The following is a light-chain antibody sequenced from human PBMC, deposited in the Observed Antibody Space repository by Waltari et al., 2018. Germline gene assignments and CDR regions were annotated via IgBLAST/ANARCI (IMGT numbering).Light chain of an antibody. J-gene: IGLJ1*01. CDR3: SSYSSTDTLVV. Sequence: QSALTQPAPVSGSPGQSITIPCTGTNSDIGGHNSVSWYQHHPDNAPKLLIRDVSSRPSGVSDRFSGSKSGHTASLAISGLQPEDEAVYFCSSYSSTDTLVVFGTGTKVTVL. CDR2: DVS. CDR1: NSDIGGHNS. V-gene: IGLV2-14*03.